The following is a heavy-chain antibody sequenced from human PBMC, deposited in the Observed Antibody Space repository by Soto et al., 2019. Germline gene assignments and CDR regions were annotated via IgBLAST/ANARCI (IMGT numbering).Heavy chain of an antibody. CDR1: GGTFSSYA. CDR3: ARLTDYSIHYYGMDV. CDR2: IIPIFGTA. J-gene: IGHJ6*02. Sequence: AVKVSCKASGGTFSSYAISWVRQAPGQGLEWMGGIIPIFGTATYAQKFQGRVTITADKSTSTAYMELSSLRAEDTAVYYCARLTDYSIHYYGMDVWGQGTTVTVSS. V-gene: IGHV1-69*06. D-gene: IGHD4-4*01.